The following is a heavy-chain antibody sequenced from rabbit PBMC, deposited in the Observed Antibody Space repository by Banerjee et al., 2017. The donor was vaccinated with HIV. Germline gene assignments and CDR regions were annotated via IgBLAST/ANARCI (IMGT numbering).Heavy chain of an antibody. V-gene: IGHV1S45*01. J-gene: IGHJ2*01. CDR3: ARGGVDSTGYTYAFDP. Sequence: QEQLEESGGDLVKPEGSLTLTCTASGFSFSSGYWMCWVRQAPGKGLEWIGCIGIGSGTTYYASWAKGRFTITKTSSTTVTLQMTSLTAADTATYFCARGGVDSTGYTYAFDPWGQGTLVTVS. D-gene: IGHD7-1*01. CDR2: IGIGSGTT. CDR1: GFSFSSGYW.